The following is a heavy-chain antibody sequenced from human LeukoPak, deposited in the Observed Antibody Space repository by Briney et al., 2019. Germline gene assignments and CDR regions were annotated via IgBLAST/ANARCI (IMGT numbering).Heavy chain of an antibody. V-gene: IGHV4-39*01. D-gene: IGHD3-22*01. CDR1: GGSIGSSSYY. CDR2: IYYSGST. J-gene: IGHJ4*02. Sequence: SETLSLTCTVSGGSIGSSSYYWGWIRQPPGKGLEWIGSIYYSGSTYYNPSLKSRVTISVDTSKNQFSLKLSSVTAADTAVYYCARLDYYYDSSGYAAIDYWGQGTLVTVSS. CDR3: ARLDYYYDSSGYAAIDY.